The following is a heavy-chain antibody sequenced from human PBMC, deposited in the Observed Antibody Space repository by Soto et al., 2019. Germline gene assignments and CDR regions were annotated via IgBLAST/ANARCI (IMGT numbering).Heavy chain of an antibody. V-gene: IGHV4-31*03. Sequence: PSETLSLTCTVSGGSISSGGYYWSWIRQHPGKGLEWIGYIYYSGSTYYNPSLKSRVTISVDTSKNQFSLKLSSVTAADTAVYYCARDRVDYYDSSGYHYGMDVWGQGTRSPSP. CDR2: IYYSGST. CDR1: GGSISSGGYY. D-gene: IGHD3-22*01. J-gene: IGHJ6*02. CDR3: ARDRVDYYDSSGYHYGMDV.